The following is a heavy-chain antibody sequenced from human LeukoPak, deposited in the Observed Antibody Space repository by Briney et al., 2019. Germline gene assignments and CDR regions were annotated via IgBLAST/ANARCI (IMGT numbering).Heavy chain of an antibody. CDR2: INPNSGGT. CDR3: ARTDIVATADAFDI. D-gene: IGHD5-12*01. V-gene: IGHV1-2*02. J-gene: IGHJ3*02. CDR1: GYTLTGYY. Sequence: GASVKVSCKASGYTLTGYYMHWVRQAPGQGLEWMGWINPNSGGTNYAQKFQGRVTMTRDTSISTAYMELSRLRSDDTAVYYCARTDIVATADAFDIWGQGTMVTVSS.